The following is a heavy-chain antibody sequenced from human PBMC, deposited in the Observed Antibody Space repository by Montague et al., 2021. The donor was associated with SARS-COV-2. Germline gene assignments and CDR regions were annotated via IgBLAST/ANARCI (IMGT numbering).Heavy chain of an antibody. CDR2: IYDSGGT. V-gene: IGHV4-59*02. CDR3: YRENTVTTFVGPYYIDP. J-gene: IGHJ5*02. CDR1: GSSVRSYY. Sequence: SETLSLTCIVSGSSVRSYYWNWIRQPPGKGLEWIGYIYDSGGTNYNPSLKSRVTISVDTSKNQYSLKLSSVTAADTAVYYCYRENTVTTFVGPYYIDPWGQGTLVTVSA. D-gene: IGHD4-11*01.